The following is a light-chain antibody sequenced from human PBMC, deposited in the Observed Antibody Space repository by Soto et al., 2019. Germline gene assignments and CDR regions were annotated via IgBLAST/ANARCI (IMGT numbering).Light chain of an antibody. Sequence: DIQMTQSPSSLSASVGDRVTITCRASQSISSYLNWYQQKPGKAPKLLIYAASSLKSGAPSRFSGSGSGKDFTLTIRSLQPEDFATYYCQQSYSTLMYTFGQGTKLEIK. CDR2: AAS. CDR3: QQSYSTLMYT. CDR1: QSISSY. J-gene: IGKJ2*01. V-gene: IGKV1-39*01.